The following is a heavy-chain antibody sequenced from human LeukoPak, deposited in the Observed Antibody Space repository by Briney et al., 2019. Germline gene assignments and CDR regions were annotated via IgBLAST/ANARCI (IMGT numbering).Heavy chain of an antibody. CDR2: ISAYNGNT. D-gene: IGHD3-10*01. CDR1: GYTFTSYG. J-gene: IGHJ6*02. Sequence: ASVKVSCKASGYTFTSYGISWVRQAPGQGLEWMGWISAYNGNTNYAQKLQGRVTMTTDTSTSTAYMELRSLRSDDTAVYYCARWYGSGSYYYYYGMDVWGQGTTVTVSS. CDR3: ARWYGSGSYYYYYGMDV. V-gene: IGHV1-18*01.